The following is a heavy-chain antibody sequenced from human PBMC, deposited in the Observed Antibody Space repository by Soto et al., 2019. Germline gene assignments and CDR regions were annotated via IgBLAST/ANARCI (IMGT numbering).Heavy chain of an antibody. D-gene: IGHD3-16*01. CDR2: IIPVFGAA. CDR3: ASGADRKIIVIMYEALEH. J-gene: IGHJ3*01. V-gene: IGHV1-69*12. Sequence: QVQLVQSGAEVKKPGSSVRVSCKASGATLNTFINYGITWVRQAPGQGLEWMGGIIPVFGAANHAQKLQDRVTISADESKRTRNMELSSLTSEDTAVYYCASGADRKIIVIMYEALEHWGQGTMVTVSS. CDR1: GATLNTFINYG.